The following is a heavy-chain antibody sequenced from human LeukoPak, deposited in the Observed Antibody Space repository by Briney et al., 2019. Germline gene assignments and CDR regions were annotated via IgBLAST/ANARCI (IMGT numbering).Heavy chain of an antibody. CDR3: AREVYDFWSGSTYYFDY. V-gene: IGHV4-59*11. CDR2: IYYSGST. CDR1: GGSISSHY. Sequence: PSETLSLTCTVSGGSISSHYWSWLRQPPGKGLEWIGYIYYSGSTNYNPSLKSRVTISVDTSKNQFSLKLSSVTAADTAVYYCAREVYDFWSGSTYYFDYWGQGTLVTVSS. D-gene: IGHD3-3*01. J-gene: IGHJ4*02.